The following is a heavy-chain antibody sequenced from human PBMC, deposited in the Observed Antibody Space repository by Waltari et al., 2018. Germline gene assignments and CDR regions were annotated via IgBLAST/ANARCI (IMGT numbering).Heavy chain of an antibody. D-gene: IGHD1-26*01. Sequence: VQLVQSGAEVKKPGSSVKVSCKASGGTFSSYAISWVRQAPGQGLEWMGGIIPIFGTANYAQKFQGRVTITTDESTSTAYMELSSLRSEDTAVYYCARMELRRHYYYYYGMDVWGQGTTVTVSS. CDR2: IIPIFGTA. J-gene: IGHJ6*02. CDR3: ARMELRRHYYYYYGMDV. CDR1: GGTFSSYA. V-gene: IGHV1-69*05.